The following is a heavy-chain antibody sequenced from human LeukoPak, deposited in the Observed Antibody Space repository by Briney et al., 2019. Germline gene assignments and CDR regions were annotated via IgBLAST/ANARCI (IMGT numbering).Heavy chain of an antibody. D-gene: IGHD6-19*01. CDR3: ARDLASGYSSGWYAWDY. CDR1: GYTFTGYY. Sequence: ASVKVSCKASGYTFTGYYMHWVRQAPGQGLEWMGWINPNSGGTNYAQKFQGRVTMTRDTSISTAYMGLSRLRSDDTAAYYCARDLASGYSSGWYAWDYWGQGTLVTVSS. V-gene: IGHV1-2*02. J-gene: IGHJ4*02. CDR2: INPNSGGT.